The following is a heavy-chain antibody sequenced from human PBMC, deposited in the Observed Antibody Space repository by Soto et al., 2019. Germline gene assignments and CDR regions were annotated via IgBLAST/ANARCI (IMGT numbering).Heavy chain of an antibody. J-gene: IGHJ5*02. Sequence: GGSLRLSCAASGFTFSSYAMSWVRQAPGKGLEWVSAISGSGGSTYYADSVKGRFTISRDNSKNTLYLQMNSLRAEDTAVYYCAKDGPLSGSGVGGFDPWGQGTLVTVSS. CDR3: AKDGPLSGSGVGGFDP. CDR1: GFTFSSYA. V-gene: IGHV3-23*01. CDR2: ISGSGGST. D-gene: IGHD3-10*01.